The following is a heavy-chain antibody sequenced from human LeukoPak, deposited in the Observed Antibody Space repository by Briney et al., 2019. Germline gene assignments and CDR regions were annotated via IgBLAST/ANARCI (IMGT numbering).Heavy chain of an antibody. V-gene: IGHV3-23*01. CDR2: ISPSSDIK. D-gene: IGHD5-24*01. CDR3: AKDDAWLQFND. Sequence: GGSLRLSCVASGFTYSRHGMNWVRQAPGKGLEWVSVISPSSDIKYYVDSVKVRFTVSRDNSKDTLYLQINSLRADDTALHHCAKDDAWLQFNDGGEGTLVTVYS. J-gene: IGHJ4*02. CDR1: GFTYSRHG.